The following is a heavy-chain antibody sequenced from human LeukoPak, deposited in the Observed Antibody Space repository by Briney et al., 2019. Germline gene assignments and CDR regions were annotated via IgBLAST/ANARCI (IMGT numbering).Heavy chain of an antibody. CDR2: INPSGGST. V-gene: IGHV1-46*01. D-gene: IGHD4-11*01. CDR3: ARENSNYRVVDY. CDR1: GYTFTSYY. J-gene: IGHJ4*02. Sequence: GASVNVSCKASGYTFTSYYMHWVRQAPGQGLEWMGIINPSGGSTSYAQKFQGRVTMTRDTSTSTVYMELSSLRSEDTAVYYCARENSNYRVVDYWGQGTLVTVSS.